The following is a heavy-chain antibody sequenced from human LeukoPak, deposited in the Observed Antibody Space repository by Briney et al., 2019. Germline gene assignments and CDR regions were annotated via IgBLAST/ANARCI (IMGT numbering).Heavy chain of an antibody. CDR1: GFTFSTYSMN. V-gene: IGHV4-39*01. Sequence: GSLRLSCTASGFTFSTYSMNWVRQPPGKGLEWIGSIYYSGGTYYNPSLKSRVTISVDTSKNQFSLKLSSVTAADTAVYYCAREDYGGSDPDYWGQGTLVTVSS. J-gene: IGHJ4*02. CDR3: AREDYGGSDPDY. CDR2: IYYSGGT. D-gene: IGHD4-23*01.